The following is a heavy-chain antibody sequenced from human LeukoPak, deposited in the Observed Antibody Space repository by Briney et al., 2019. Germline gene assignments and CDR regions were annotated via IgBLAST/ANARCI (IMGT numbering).Heavy chain of an antibody. V-gene: IGHV3-30*02. Sequence: GGSLRLSCAASGFTFSSYGMHWVRQAPGKGLEWVAFIRYDGSNKYYADSAKGRFTISRDNSKNTLYLQMNSLRAEDTAVYYCAKDGQWLANYYYYYMDVWGKGTTVTISS. D-gene: IGHD6-19*01. CDR1: GFTFSSYG. CDR3: AKDGQWLANYYYYYMDV. CDR2: IRYDGSNK. J-gene: IGHJ6*03.